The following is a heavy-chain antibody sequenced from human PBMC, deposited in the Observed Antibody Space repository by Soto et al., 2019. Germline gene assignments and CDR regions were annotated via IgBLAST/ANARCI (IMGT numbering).Heavy chain of an antibody. D-gene: IGHD2-8*01. CDR1: GGSISSSRYY. Sequence: XETLSLPCTVSGGSISSSRYYWGWIRQPPGKGLEWIGSIYYSGSTYYNPSLKSRVTISVDTSKNQFSLKLSSVTAADTAVYYCATETRPLVFSFGDWGQGTLVTVSS. CDR2: IYYSGST. V-gene: IGHV4-39*01. CDR3: ATETRPLVFSFGD. J-gene: IGHJ4*02.